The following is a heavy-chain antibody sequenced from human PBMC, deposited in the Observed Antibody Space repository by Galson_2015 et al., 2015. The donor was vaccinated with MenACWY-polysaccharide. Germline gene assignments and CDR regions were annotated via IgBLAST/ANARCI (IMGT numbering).Heavy chain of an antibody. CDR3: ARRFWNLEYLDW. J-gene: IGHJ4*02. CDR2: IYPGDSDT. Sequence: QSGAEVKKPGESLKISCKGSGYSFTTYWIAWVRQMPGKGLEWTGIIYPGDSDTRYSPSFQGQVIISADKSGDTAYLQWSSLKASDTAMYYCARRFWNLEYLDWWGQGTLVTVSS. V-gene: IGHV5-51*03. D-gene: IGHD1-1*01. CDR1: GYSFTTYW.